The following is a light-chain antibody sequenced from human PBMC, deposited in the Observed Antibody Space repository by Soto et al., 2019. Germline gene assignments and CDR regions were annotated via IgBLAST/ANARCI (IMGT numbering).Light chain of an antibody. Sequence: DIVMTQSPDSLTMSLGERATISCKSSQSVLHPSNNKTYLAWYQQRPGQPPKLLIYLSSTRESGVPDRFSGSGSGTEFTLTISSLQAEDVAVYYCHQYYTSPPAFGQGTKVAIK. V-gene: IGKV4-1*01. J-gene: IGKJ1*01. CDR2: LSS. CDR3: HQYYTSPPA. CDR1: QSVLHPSNNKTY.